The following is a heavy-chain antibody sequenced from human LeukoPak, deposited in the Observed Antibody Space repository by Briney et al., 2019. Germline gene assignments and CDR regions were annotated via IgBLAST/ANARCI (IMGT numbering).Heavy chain of an antibody. CDR2: IYHSGYT. V-gene: IGHV4-39*01. Sequence: SETLSLTCTVSGGSISSSSYDWGWIRQPPGKGLEWIGSIYHSGYTYYNPSVEGRVTLSVDTSKNQFSLKLSSVTAADTAVYYCAKHYMGSYDNRGLDYWGQGTLVTVSS. CDR3: AKHYMGSYDNRGLDY. J-gene: IGHJ4*02. CDR1: GGSISSSSYD. D-gene: IGHD3-10*01.